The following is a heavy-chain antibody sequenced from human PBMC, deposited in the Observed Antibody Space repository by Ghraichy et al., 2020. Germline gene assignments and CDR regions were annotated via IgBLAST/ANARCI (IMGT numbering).Heavy chain of an antibody. CDR2: IYYSGST. J-gene: IGHJ6*02. Sequence: SETLSLTCTVSGGSVSSGSYYWSWIRQPPGKGLEWIGYIYYSGSTNYNPSLKSRVTISVDTSKNQFSLKLSSVTAADTAVYYCARDPVAGVAALGYYYYGMDVWGQGTTVTVSS. CDR1: GGSVSSGSYY. D-gene: IGHD2-15*01. V-gene: IGHV4-61*01. CDR3: ARDPVAGVAALGYYYYGMDV.